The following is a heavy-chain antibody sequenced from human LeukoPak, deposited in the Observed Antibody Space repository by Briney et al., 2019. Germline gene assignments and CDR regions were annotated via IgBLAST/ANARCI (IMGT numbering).Heavy chain of an antibody. Sequence: GGSLRLSCAASGFTFSSYEMNWVRQAPGKGLEWVSYISSSGSTIYYADSVKGRFTISRDNAKNSLYLQMNSLRAEDTAVYYCARGFAVTQYWYFDLWGRGTLVTVSS. D-gene: IGHD4-17*01. CDR2: ISSSGSTI. J-gene: IGHJ2*01. V-gene: IGHV3-48*03. CDR3: ARGFAVTQYWYFDL. CDR1: GFTFSSYE.